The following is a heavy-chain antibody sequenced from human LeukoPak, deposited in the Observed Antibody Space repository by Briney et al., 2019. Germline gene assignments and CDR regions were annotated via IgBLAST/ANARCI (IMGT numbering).Heavy chain of an antibody. D-gene: IGHD1-1*01. Sequence: GGSLRLSCAASGFTFSSYWMHWVRQAPGKGLVWVSRISSDGSTTMYADSVKGRFTISRDNAKNTLYLQMNSLRAEDTAVYYCARFWNHGMDVWGQGTTVTVSS. J-gene: IGHJ6*02. V-gene: IGHV3-74*03. CDR1: GFTFSSYW. CDR2: ISSDGSTT. CDR3: ARFWNHGMDV.